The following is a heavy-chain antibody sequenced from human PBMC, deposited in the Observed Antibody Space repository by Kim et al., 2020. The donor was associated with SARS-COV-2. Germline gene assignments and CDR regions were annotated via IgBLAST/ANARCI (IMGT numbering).Heavy chain of an antibody. Sequence: GGSLRLSCAASGFTFSTYAMTWVRQAPGKRLEWVSIINNGGTYYADSVKGRFTISRDNSKNTVYLQMNSLRAEDTAVYYCAKGFSSFYHHLHCWGQGTLVTVSS. D-gene: IGHD3-3*02. J-gene: IGHJ4*02. CDR2: INNGGT. CDR3: AKGFSSFYHHLHC. CDR1: GFTFSTYA. V-gene: IGHV3-23*01.